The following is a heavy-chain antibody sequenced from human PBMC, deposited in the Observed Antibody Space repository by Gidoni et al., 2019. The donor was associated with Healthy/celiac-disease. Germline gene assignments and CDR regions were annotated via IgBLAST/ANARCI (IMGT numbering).Heavy chain of an antibody. CDR2: INPNRGGT. CDR1: GYTFTGFY. J-gene: IGHJ3*02. V-gene: IGHV1-2*04. D-gene: IGHD6-19*01. Sequence: QVQLVQSGAEVKKPGASVKVSCKASGYTFTGFYMHWVRQAPGQGLEWMGWINPNRGGTNYAQKFQGWVTMTRDTSISTAYMELSRLRSDDTAVYYCARGDSSGWYFAFDIWGQGTMVTVSS. CDR3: ARGDSSGWYFAFDI.